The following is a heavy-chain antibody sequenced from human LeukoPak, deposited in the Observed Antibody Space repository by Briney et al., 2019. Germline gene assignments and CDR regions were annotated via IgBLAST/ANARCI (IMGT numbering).Heavy chain of an antibody. V-gene: IGHV3-48*03. D-gene: IGHD2-8*01. CDR2: ISSSGSTI. CDR3: ARDRDVLMVYPSGMDV. J-gene: IGHJ6*02. Sequence: GGSLRLSCAASGFTFSSYAMRWVRQAPGKGLEWVSYISSSGSTIYYADSVKGRFTISRDNAKNSLYLQMNSLRAEDTAVYYCARDRDVLMVYPSGMDVWGQGTTVTVSS. CDR1: GFTFSSYA.